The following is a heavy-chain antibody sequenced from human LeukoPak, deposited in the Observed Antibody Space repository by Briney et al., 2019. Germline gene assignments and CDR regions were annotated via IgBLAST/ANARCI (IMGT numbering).Heavy chain of an antibody. V-gene: IGHV1-46*01. J-gene: IGHJ6*02. CDR1: AYTFTSYY. CDR2: INPSGGTT. D-gene: IGHD2-15*01. CDR3: ARADITYVMDV. Sequence: ASVNVSCKASAYTFTSYYIHWVRQAPGQGLEWMGIINPSGGTTTYAQKFQGRVTMTRDTSTSTVYMDLSSLRSQDTAVYYCARADITYVMDVWGRGTTVTVSS.